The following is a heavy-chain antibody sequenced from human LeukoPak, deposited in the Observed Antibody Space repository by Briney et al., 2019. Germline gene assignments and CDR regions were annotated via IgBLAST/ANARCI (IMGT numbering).Heavy chain of an antibody. D-gene: IGHD3-22*01. CDR2: ISGSGGST. Sequence: GGSLRLSCAASGFTFSSYAMSWVRQAPGKGLEWVSAISGSGGSTYYADSVKGRFTISRDNSKNTLYLQMNSLRAEDTAVYYCAKAALYYYDSSGPSYYFDYWGQGTLVTVSS. V-gene: IGHV3-23*01. J-gene: IGHJ4*02. CDR3: AKAALYYYDSSGPSYYFDY. CDR1: GFTFSSYA.